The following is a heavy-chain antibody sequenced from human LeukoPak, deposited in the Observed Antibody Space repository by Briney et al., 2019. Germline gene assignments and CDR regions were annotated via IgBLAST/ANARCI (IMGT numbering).Heavy chain of an antibody. CDR2: IYYSGST. Sequence: SETLSLTRTVSGGSISSGGYYWSWIRQHPGKGLEWIGYIYYSGSTYYNPSLKSRVTISVDTSKNQFSLKLSSVTAADTAVYYCATVYYYGSGSYYNVARGAFDIWGQGTMVTVSS. CDR1: GGSISSGGYY. V-gene: IGHV4-31*03. CDR3: ATVYYYGSGSYYNVARGAFDI. D-gene: IGHD3-10*01. J-gene: IGHJ3*02.